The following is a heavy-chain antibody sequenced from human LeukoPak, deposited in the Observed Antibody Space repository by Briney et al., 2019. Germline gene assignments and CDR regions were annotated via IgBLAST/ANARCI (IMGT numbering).Heavy chain of an antibody. CDR3: ARVRPHPIIDV. V-gene: IGHV3-53*01. D-gene: IGHD6-6*01. CDR1: GFTVSSNY. J-gene: IGHJ6*03. Sequence: GGSLRLSCAASGFTVSSNYMSWVRQAPGMGLEWVSVIYTGGSTCYADSVKGRFTISRDNSKNTLYLQMNSLRAEDTAVYYCARVRPHPIIDVWGKGTTVTVSS. CDR2: IYTGGST.